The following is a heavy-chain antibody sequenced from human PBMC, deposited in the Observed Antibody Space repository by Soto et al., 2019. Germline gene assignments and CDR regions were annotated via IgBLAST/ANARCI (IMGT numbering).Heavy chain of an antibody. CDR2: ISYDGSNK. V-gene: IGHV3-30*18. CDR1: GFTFSSYG. D-gene: IGHD3-3*01. Sequence: GGSLRLSCAASGFTFSSYGMHWVRQAPGKGLEWVAVISYDGSNKYYADSVKGRFTISRDNSKNTLYLQMNSLRAEDTAVYYCAKDLEPLAVPYYDFWSGSIDYWGQGTLVTVSS. J-gene: IGHJ4*02. CDR3: AKDLEPLAVPYYDFWSGSIDY.